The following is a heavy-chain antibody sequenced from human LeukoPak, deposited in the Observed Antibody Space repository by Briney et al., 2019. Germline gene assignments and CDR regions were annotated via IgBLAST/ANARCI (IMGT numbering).Heavy chain of an antibody. CDR3: ARQXHGGSYYSPFDY. Sequence: GESLKISCKGSGYSFTSYWIGWVRQMPGKGLEWMGIIYPGDSDTRYSPSFQGQVTISADKSISTAYLTRSNLKPSDTAIYPCARQXHGGSYYSPFDYWGQGTLVTVSS. CDR2: IYPGDSDT. CDR1: GYSFTSYW. V-gene: IGHV5-51*01. J-gene: IGHJ4*02. D-gene: IGHD1-26*01.